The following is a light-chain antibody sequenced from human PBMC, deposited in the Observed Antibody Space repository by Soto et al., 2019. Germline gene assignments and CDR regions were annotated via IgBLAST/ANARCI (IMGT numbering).Light chain of an antibody. J-gene: IGKJ4*01. V-gene: IGKV1-13*02. Sequence: AIQLTQSPSSLSASVGDRVTITCRASQGISSALAWYQQKPGKAPKLLIYDASTLESGVPSRFSGSRSGTDFTLAISSLQPEDFATYDCQQFNSYPVTFGGGSKVEIK. CDR3: QQFNSYPVT. CDR2: DAS. CDR1: QGISSA.